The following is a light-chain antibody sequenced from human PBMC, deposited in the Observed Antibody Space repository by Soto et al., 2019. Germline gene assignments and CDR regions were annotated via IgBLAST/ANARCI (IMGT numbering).Light chain of an antibody. Sequence: EMVLTQSPGTLSLSPVERATLSCRASQSVSSYFAWYQQKPGQAPRLLIHGASSRATGIPDRFSGSGSGTDFTLTISRLEPEDFAVYYCQQYGSSWTFGQGTKVDIK. V-gene: IGKV3-20*01. CDR2: GAS. J-gene: IGKJ1*01. CDR1: QSVSSY. CDR3: QQYGSSWT.